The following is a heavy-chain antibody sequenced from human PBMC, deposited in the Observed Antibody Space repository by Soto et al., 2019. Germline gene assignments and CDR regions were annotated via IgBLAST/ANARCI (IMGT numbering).Heavy chain of an antibody. CDR3: ARGWQDYDWVYDF. D-gene: IGHD3-9*01. J-gene: IGHJ4*02. CDR1: GFFFKNFS. Sequence: EVQLEESGGGLVKPGGSLRLVCAATGFFFKNFSMSWVRQAPGKGLEWVASISVSGNNTYYPVSLSGRVIISRDNAKNLVDLHLTNLRAEDTAIYYCARGWQDYDWVYDFWGQGTLVTVSS. CDR2: ISVSGNNT. V-gene: IGHV3-21*04.